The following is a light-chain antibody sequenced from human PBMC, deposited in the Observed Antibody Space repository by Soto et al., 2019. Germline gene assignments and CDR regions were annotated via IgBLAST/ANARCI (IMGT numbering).Light chain of an antibody. CDR3: QQYGNAPPGT. CDR1: QTISGW. Sequence: DSQMAQSPSTLSESVGDTVTITCRASQTISGWLAWYQQRPGKAPNLLIFDASTLESGVPSRFSGSGSGADFTLTISRLEPEDFAVYFCQQYGNAPPGTFGQGTRLEIK. CDR2: DAS. J-gene: IGKJ5*01. V-gene: IGKV1-5*01.